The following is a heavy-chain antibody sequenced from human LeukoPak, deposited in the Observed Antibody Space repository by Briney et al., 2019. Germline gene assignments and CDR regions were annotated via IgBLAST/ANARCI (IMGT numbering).Heavy chain of an antibody. Sequence: GGSLRLPCAASGFTFSSYAMSWVRQAPGKGLEWEWVSAISGSGSSTYYADSVKGRFTISRDNSKNTLYLQMNSLRAEDTAVYYCAKGLTYFDYWGQGTLVTVSS. J-gene: IGHJ4*02. CDR2: ISGSGSST. CDR1: GFTFSSYA. V-gene: IGHV3-23*01. CDR3: AKGLTYFDY.